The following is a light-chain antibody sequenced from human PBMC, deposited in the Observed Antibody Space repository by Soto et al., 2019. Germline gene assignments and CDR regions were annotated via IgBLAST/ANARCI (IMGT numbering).Light chain of an antibody. Sequence: HSVLTQPASVSGSPGQSITISCTVTSSDVGGYNYVSWYQQHPGKAPKLMIYEVSNRPSGVSNRFSGSKSGNTASLTISGLQAEDEADYYCSSYTSSSLYVFGTGTKVTVL. V-gene: IGLV2-14*01. J-gene: IGLJ1*01. CDR2: EVS. CDR3: SSYTSSSLYV. CDR1: SSDVGGYNY.